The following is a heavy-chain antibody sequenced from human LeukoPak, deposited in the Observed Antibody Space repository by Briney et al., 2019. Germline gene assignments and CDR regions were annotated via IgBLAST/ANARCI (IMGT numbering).Heavy chain of an antibody. V-gene: IGHV4-59*01. CDR1: GASFSNYY. J-gene: IGHJ5*02. CDR3: ARYKFHNYFDP. Sequence: SETLSLTCTVSGASFSNYYWSWIRQPPGKGLEWIGNTFSTSTLYNASLGSRVTIVVDTSKNQFSLKLTSATAADTAIYFCARYKFHNYFDPWGQGTLVVVSS. CDR2: TFSTST. D-gene: IGHD5-24*01.